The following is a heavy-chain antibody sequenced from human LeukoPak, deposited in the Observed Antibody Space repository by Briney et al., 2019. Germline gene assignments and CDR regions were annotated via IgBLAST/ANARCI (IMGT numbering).Heavy chain of an antibody. CDR3: ARDYRRGYSYGA. V-gene: IGHV4-39*07. J-gene: IGHJ5*02. D-gene: IGHD5-18*01. Sequence: SETLSLTCTVSGGSISSSSYYWGWIRQPPGKGLEWIGSIYYSGSTYYNPPLKSRVTISVDTSKNQFSLKLSSVTAADTAVYYCARDYRRGYSYGAWGQGTLVTVSS. CDR1: GGSISSSSYY. CDR2: IYYSGST.